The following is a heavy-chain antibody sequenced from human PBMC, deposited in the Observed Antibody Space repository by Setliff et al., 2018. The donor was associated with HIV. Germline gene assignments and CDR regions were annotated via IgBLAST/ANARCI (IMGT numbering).Heavy chain of an antibody. CDR3: ARGGITAYYFDH. J-gene: IGHJ4*02. CDR2: TYYRSKWYT. Sequence: SQTLSLTCAISGDSVSSDSAAWNWIRQSPSRGLEWLARTYYRSKWYTDYAVSVKSRITINPDTSRNQSSLQLSSVIPDDSAVYFCARGGITAYYFDHWAQGTLVTVPQ. V-gene: IGHV6-1*01. D-gene: IGHD5-18*01. CDR1: GDSVSSDSAA.